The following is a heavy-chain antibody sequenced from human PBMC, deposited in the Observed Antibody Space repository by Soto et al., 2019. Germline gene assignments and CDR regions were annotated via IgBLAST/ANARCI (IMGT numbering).Heavy chain of an antibody. D-gene: IGHD1-26*01. CDR3: AITYVLSGFHYYSYYMDV. CDR2: ISSSSSYI. Sequence: GGSLRLYCAASGFTFSRYSMNWVSQAPGKGLEWVSSISSSSSYIYYADSVKGRFTISRDTAKNSLYLQMNSLRAEDTAVYYCAITYVLSGFHYYSYYMDVWGKGTTVTVSS. J-gene: IGHJ6*03. CDR1: GFTFSRYS. V-gene: IGHV3-21*01.